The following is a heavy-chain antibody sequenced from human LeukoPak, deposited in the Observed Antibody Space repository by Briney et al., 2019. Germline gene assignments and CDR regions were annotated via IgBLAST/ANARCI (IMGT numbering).Heavy chain of an antibody. CDR3: ARFKRAGGWSYFDY. V-gene: IGHV4-59*01. D-gene: IGHD6-19*01. CDR1: GDSISIYY. CDR2: IYNSGST. J-gene: IGHJ4*02. Sequence: PSETLSLTCTVSGDSISIYYWSWIRQPPGKGLEWIGHIYNSGSTNYSPSLKSRVTISVDTSKNQFSLKLSSVTAADTAVYYCARFKRAGGWSYFDYWGQGTLVTVSS.